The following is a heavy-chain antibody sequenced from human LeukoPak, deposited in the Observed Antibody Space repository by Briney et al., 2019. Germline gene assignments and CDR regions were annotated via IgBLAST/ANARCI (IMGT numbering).Heavy chain of an antibody. Sequence: PSETLSLTCTVSGGSITRNHWSWIRQPPGKGLEWIGYIYDSGSTNYNPSLKSRVTISVDTSKNQFSLNLSSVTAADTAVYYCARHEVRGLYFDYWGQGTLVTVSS. V-gene: IGHV4-59*01. CDR3: ARHEVRGLYFDY. CDR1: GGSITRNH. CDR2: IYDSGST. J-gene: IGHJ4*02. D-gene: IGHD2-2*01.